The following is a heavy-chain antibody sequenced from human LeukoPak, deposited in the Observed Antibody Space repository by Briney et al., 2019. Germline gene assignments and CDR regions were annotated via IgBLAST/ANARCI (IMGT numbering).Heavy chain of an antibody. J-gene: IGHJ4*02. V-gene: IGHV4-34*01. Sequence: SETLSLTCAVYGGSFSGYYWSWIRQPPGKGLEWIGSIYYSGSTYYNPSLKSRVTISVDTSKNQFSLKLSSVTAADTAVYYCARLSMWPVAFRGVIILSPYYFDYWGQGTLVTVSS. CDR3: ARLSMWPVAFRGVIILSPYYFDY. CDR2: IYYSGST. CDR1: GGSFSGYY. D-gene: IGHD3-10*01.